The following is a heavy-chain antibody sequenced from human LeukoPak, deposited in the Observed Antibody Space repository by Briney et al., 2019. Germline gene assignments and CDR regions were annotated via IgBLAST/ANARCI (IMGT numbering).Heavy chain of an antibody. CDR2: MNPSSGNT. CDR1: GYNFNRND. V-gene: IGHV1-8*03. J-gene: IGHJ6*03. CDR3: ARTVAGDYYYYYYMDV. D-gene: IGHD6-19*01. Sequence: ASVTVSCKASGYNFNRNDINWVRQATGQGLEWMGWMNPSSGNTGHAQKFQGRVTVTRNTSISTAYMELSSLRSEDTAVYYCARTVAGDYYYYYYMDVWGKGTTVTVSS.